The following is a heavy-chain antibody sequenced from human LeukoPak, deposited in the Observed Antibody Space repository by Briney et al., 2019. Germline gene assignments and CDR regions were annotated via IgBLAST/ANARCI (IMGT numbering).Heavy chain of an antibody. Sequence: PSETLSLTCAVYGGSFSGYYWSWIRQPPGKGLEWIGEINHSGSTNYNPSLKSRVTISVDTSKNQFSLKLSSVTAADTAVYYCARVYYDGWDYYYYMDVWGKGTTATVSS. CDR2: INHSGST. D-gene: IGHD3-3*01. CDR1: GGSFSGYY. CDR3: ARVYYDGWDYYYYMDV. J-gene: IGHJ6*03. V-gene: IGHV4-34*01.